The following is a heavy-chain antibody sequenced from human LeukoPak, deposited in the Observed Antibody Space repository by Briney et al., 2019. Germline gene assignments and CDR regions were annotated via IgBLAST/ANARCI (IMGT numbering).Heavy chain of an antibody. CDR1: GYTFTGYY. CDR3: ARGVLRYFDPNGYFDY. CDR2: INAGNGNT. J-gene: IGHJ4*02. V-gene: IGHV1-3*01. D-gene: IGHD3-9*01. Sequence: GASVKVSCKASGYTFTGYYMHWVRQAPGQRLEWMGWINAGNGNTKYSQKFQGRVTITRDTSASTAYMELSSLRSEDTAVYYCARGVLRYFDPNGYFDYWGQGTLVTVSS.